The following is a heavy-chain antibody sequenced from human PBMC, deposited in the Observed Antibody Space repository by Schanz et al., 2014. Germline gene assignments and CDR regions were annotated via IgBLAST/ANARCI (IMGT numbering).Heavy chain of an antibody. J-gene: IGHJ4*02. CDR2: ISSGGRNI. V-gene: IGHV3-48*04. CDR1: GFIFSAYT. D-gene: IGHD3-3*02. Sequence: EVQLLESGGGLVQPGGSLRLSCAASGFIFSAYTMNWVRQAPGKGLEWVSSISSGGRNISHADSLKGRFTISRDNARNSLYLQLNSLRVEDSGVYFCAQTRDTFMVPIDNWGQGVRVIVSS. CDR3: AQTRDTFMVPIDN.